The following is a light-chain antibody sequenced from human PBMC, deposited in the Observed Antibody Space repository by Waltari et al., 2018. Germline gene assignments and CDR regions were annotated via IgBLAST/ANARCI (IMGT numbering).Light chain of an antibody. CDR1: QSIRDW. CDR3: QQYNSYSRT. V-gene: IGKV1-5*03. J-gene: IGKJ2*01. CDR2: KAS. Sequence: DIQMTQSPSTLSASVGDRVTITCRASQSIRDWLAWYQQIPGKPPKLLIYKASSLESGVPSRFSGSGSGTEFTLTISSLQPDDFATYYCQQYNSYSRTFGQGTKLEIK.